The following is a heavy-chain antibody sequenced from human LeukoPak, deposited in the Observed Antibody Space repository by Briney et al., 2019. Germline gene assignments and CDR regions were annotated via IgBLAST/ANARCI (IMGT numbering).Heavy chain of an antibody. Sequence: GESLRLSCAASGCTFCSYPMSWVREAPWKGLEWVLAISGSGGNTYYADSVKGRFTVSRDNSKNTLFLQMNSLRAEDTAVYYCAKDGGLWVSAHWGDSWGRGTLVTASS. CDR3: AKDGGLWVSAHWGDS. J-gene: IGHJ4*02. D-gene: IGHD7-27*01. CDR1: GCTFCSYP. V-gene: IGHV3-23*01. CDR2: ISGSGGNT.